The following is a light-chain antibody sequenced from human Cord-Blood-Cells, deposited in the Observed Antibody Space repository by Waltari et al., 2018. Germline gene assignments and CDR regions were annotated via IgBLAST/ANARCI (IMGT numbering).Light chain of an antibody. CDR2: GAS. V-gene: IGKV3-15*01. Sequence: VMTPSPATLSVSPGERSTLSCRASQSVSSNLAWYQQKPGQAPRLLIYGASTRATGIPARFSGSGSGTEFTLTISSLQSEDFAVYYCQQYNNWPPTFGGGTKVEIK. J-gene: IGKJ4*01. CDR3: QQYNNWPPT. CDR1: QSVSSN.